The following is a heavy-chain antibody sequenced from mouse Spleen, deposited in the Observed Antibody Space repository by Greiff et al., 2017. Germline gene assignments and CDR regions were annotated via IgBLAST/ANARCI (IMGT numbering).Heavy chain of an antibody. J-gene: IGHJ3*01. CDR2: ISSGGGNT. CDR3: ARQGITTATAWFAY. CDR1: GFTFSSYA. Sequence: EVKLMESGGGLVKLGGSLKLSCAASGFTFSSYAMSWVRQTPEKRLEWVATISSGGGNTYYPDSVKGRFTISRDNAKNTLYLQMSSLKSEDTAMYYCARQGITTATAWFAYWGQGTLVTVSA. D-gene: IGHD1-2*01. V-gene: IGHV5-9*04.